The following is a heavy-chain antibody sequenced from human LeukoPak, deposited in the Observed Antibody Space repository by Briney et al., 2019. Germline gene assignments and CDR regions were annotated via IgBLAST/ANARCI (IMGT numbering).Heavy chain of an antibody. V-gene: IGHV3-30*02. CDR3: AKDSAFHYIDV. Sequence: GGSLRLSCVASGFTFNNYGMHWVRQAPGKGLEWVAFIGYNGNNQYYADSVKGRFTISRDNSKNTLYLQMNSLKGDDTAVYYCAKDSAFHYIDVWGKGTTVIISS. D-gene: IGHD3-10*01. J-gene: IGHJ6*03. CDR2: IGYNGNNQ. CDR1: GFTFNNYG.